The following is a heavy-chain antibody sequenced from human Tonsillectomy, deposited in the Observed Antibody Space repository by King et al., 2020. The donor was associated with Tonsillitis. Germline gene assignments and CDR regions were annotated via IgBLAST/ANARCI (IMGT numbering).Heavy chain of an antibody. Sequence: VQLVESGGGLVQPGGSLRLSYAASGFTFSSYNMNWVRQAPGKGLEWVSFISSSSSTIYYADSVKGRFTISRDNAKNSLSLQMNSLRAEDTAVYYCARGRAAAADYWGQGTLVTVPS. CDR2: ISSSSSTI. CDR3: ARGRAAAADY. V-gene: IGHV3-48*01. J-gene: IGHJ4*02. CDR1: GFTFSSYN. D-gene: IGHD6-13*01.